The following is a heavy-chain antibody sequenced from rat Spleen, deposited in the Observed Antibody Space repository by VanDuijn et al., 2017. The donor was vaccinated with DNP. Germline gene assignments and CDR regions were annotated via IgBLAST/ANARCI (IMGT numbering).Heavy chain of an antibody. V-gene: IGHV5-7*01. Sequence: EVQLVESGGGLVQPGRSLKLSCAVSGITFSDHNMAWVRQAPKKSLEWVAVIIYDGSNTYYSDSVKGRFSLSRDNAKSTLYLQTDSLRSEDTATYYCTRDGGYWGQGVMVTVSS. CDR3: TRDGGY. CDR2: IIYDGSNT. D-gene: IGHD1-12*02. CDR1: GITFSDHN. J-gene: IGHJ2*01.